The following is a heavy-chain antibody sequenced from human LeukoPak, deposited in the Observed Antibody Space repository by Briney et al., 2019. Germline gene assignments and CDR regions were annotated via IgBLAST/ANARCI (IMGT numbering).Heavy chain of an antibody. CDR1: GGTFSSHA. V-gene: IGHV1-69*13. CDR2: IIPIFGTA. D-gene: IGHD3-22*01. J-gene: IGHJ4*02. CDR3: AKFPSSGYYQTFDY. Sequence: GASVKVSCKXSGGTFSSHAISWVRQAPGQGLGWMGGIIPIFGTANYAQKFQGRVTITADESTSTAYMELSSLRSEDTAVSYCAKFPSSGYYQTFDYWGQGTLVTVSS.